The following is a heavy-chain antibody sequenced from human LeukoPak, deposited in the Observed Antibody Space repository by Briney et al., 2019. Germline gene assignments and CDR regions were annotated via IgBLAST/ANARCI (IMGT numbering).Heavy chain of an antibody. CDR2: IIPLFGSA. CDR1: GGTFSNYA. J-gene: IGHJ5*02. D-gene: IGHD6-19*01. Sequence: GASVKVSCKASGGTFSNYAISWVRQAPGQGLEWMGGIIPLFGSADYAQKFQGRVTFTADESTSTAYMELSSLRPEDTAVYYCARVPDNKQWLVPGWFDPWGQGTLVTVSS. V-gene: IGHV1-69*01. CDR3: ARVPDNKQWLVPGWFDP.